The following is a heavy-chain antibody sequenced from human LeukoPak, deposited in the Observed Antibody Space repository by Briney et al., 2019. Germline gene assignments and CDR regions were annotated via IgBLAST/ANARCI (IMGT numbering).Heavy chain of an antibody. J-gene: IGHJ4*02. CDR3: ARAASGSYYY. V-gene: IGHV4-59*01. D-gene: IGHD1-26*01. CDR2: IYYRGST. CDR1: GGSISSYY. Sequence: PSETLSLTRTVSGGSISSYYWSWIWQPPVKGLEWIGYIYYRGSTNYNPSLKSRFTISVDTSKHKFSLKLSSVTAADTAVYYCARAASGSYYYWGQGTLVTVSS.